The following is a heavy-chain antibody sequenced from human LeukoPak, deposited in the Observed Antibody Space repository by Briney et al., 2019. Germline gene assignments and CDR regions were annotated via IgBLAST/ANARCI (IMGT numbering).Heavy chain of an antibody. CDR1: GFTFDDYA. Sequence: GGSLRLSCAASGFTFDDYAMHWVRQAPGKGLEWVSGISWNSGSIGYADSVKGRFTISRDNAKNSLYLQMNGLRAEDTALYYCAKDTSYSSGWYYFDYWGQGTLVTVSS. CDR3: AKDTSYSSGWYYFDY. V-gene: IGHV3-9*01. CDR2: ISWNSGSI. D-gene: IGHD6-19*01. J-gene: IGHJ4*02.